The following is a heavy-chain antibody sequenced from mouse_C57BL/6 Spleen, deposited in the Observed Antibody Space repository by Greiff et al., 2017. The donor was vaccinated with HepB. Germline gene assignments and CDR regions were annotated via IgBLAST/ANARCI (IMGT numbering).Heavy chain of an antibody. CDR3: ARPAYVDEAMDY. CDR2: ISSGSSTI. Sequence: EVHLVESGGGLVKPGGSLKLSCAASGFTFSDYGMHWVRQAPEKGLEWVAYISSGSSTIYYADTVKGRFTSSRDNAKNTLFLQMTSLRSEDTAMYYCARPAYVDEAMDYWGQGTSVTVSS. CDR1: GFTFSDYG. J-gene: IGHJ4*01. D-gene: IGHD1-1*01. V-gene: IGHV5-17*01.